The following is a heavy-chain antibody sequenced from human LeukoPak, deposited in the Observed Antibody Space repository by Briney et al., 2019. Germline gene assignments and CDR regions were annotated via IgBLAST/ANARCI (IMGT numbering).Heavy chain of an antibody. CDR2: ISSSSTI. D-gene: IGHD6-19*01. CDR3: ARDRLYSSGWESFDY. CDR1: GFTFSSYS. V-gene: IGHV3-48*01. Sequence: PGGSLRLSCAASGFTFSSYSMNWVRQAPGKGLEWVSYISSSSTIYYADSVKGRFTISRDNAKNSLYLQMNSLRAEDTAVYYCARDRLYSSGWESFDYWGQGTLVTVSS. J-gene: IGHJ4*02.